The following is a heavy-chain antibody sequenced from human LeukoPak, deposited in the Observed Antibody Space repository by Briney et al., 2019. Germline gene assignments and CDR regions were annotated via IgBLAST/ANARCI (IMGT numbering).Heavy chain of an antibody. CDR1: GFTFSSYA. CDR3: AKDAGIDWLLSTYYFDY. J-gene: IGHJ4*02. D-gene: IGHD3-9*01. CDR2: ISGSGGST. V-gene: IGHV3-23*01. Sequence: GGSLRLSCAASGFTFSSYAMSWVRQAPGKGLEWVSAISGSGGSTYYADSVKGRFTISRDNSKNTLYLQMNSLRAEDTTVYYCAKDAGIDWLLSTYYFDYWGQGTLVTVSS.